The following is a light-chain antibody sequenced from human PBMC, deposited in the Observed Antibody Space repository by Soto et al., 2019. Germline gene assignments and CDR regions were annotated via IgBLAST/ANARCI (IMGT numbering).Light chain of an antibody. CDR3: GSYATSTTWV. Sequence: QSALTQPASVSGSPGQSITISCTGSSSDVGSNNLVSWDQQLPGKAPKLMISEGSERPSGVSHRFSGSKSGNTASLTIAGLQSEDEADYYCGSYATSTTWVVGGGTKLTVL. J-gene: IGLJ3*02. V-gene: IGLV2-23*01. CDR1: SSDVGSNNL. CDR2: EGS.